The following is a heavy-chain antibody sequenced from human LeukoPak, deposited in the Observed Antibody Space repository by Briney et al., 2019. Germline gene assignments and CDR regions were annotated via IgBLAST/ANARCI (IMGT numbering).Heavy chain of an antibody. CDR3: TRARDAFTRKSVFDI. CDR2: TYYRSKWYN. J-gene: IGHJ3*02. CDR1: GDSVSSNSVA. D-gene: IGHD3-16*01. V-gene: IGHV6-1*01. Sequence: SQTLSLTCAISGDSVSSNSVAWTWIRQSPSRGLEWLGRTYYRSKWYNDYAVSVKSRITVNPDTSKNQFSLQLNSVTPEDTAVYYCTRARDAFTRKSVFDIWGQGTMVTVSS.